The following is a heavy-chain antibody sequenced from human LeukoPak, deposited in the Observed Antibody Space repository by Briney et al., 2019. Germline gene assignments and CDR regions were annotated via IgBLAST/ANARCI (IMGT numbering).Heavy chain of an antibody. CDR1: GFTFSSYS. J-gene: IGHJ4*02. CDR3: ARGSGYYDSSGYYYQYYFDY. Sequence: GGSLRLSCAASGFTFSSYSMNWVRQAPGKGLEWVSSISSSSSYIYYADSVKGRFTISRDNAKNSLYLQMNSLRAEDTAVYYYARGSGYYDSSGYYYQYYFDYWGQGTLVTVSS. V-gene: IGHV3-21*01. CDR2: ISSSSSYI. D-gene: IGHD3-22*01.